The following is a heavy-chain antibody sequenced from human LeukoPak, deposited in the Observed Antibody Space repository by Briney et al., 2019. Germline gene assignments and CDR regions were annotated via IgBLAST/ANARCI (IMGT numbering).Heavy chain of an antibody. CDR2: INPNSGGT. CDR3: ARALPLIYGDYDY. D-gene: IGHD4-17*01. CDR1: GYTFTGYY. J-gene: IGHJ4*02. V-gene: IGHV1-2*02. Sequence: ASVKVSCKASGYTFTGYYMHWVRQAPGQGLEWMGWINPNSGGTNYAQKFQGRVTMTRDTSISTAYMELSRLRSDDTAVCYCARALPLIYGDYDYWGQGTLVTVSS.